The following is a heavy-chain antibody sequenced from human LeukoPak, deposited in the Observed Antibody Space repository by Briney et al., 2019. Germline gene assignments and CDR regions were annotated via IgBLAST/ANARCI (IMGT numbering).Heavy chain of an antibody. Sequence: PGGSLRLSCSASGFTFSSYAMHWVRQAPGKGLEYVSAISSNGGSTYYADCVKGRFTISRDNSKNTLYLQMSSLRAEDTAVYYCVKDDYDILTGYYPNFDYWGQGTLVTVSS. CDR3: VKDDYDILTGYYPNFDY. J-gene: IGHJ4*02. V-gene: IGHV3-64D*06. D-gene: IGHD3-9*01. CDR2: ISSNGGST. CDR1: GFTFSSYA.